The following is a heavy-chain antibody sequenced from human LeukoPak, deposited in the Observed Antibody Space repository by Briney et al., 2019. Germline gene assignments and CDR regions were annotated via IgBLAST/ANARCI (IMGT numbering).Heavy chain of an antibody. CDR1: GGSISSYY. Sequence: SETLSLTCTVSGGSISSYYWSWIRQPPGKGLEWIGYIYYSGSTNYNPSLKSRVTISVDTSKNQFSLKLSSVTAADTAVYYCARAYDFWSGYPYYFDYWGQGTLVTVSS. D-gene: IGHD3-3*01. J-gene: IGHJ4*02. CDR3: ARAYDFWSGYPYYFDY. CDR2: IYYSGST. V-gene: IGHV4-59*01.